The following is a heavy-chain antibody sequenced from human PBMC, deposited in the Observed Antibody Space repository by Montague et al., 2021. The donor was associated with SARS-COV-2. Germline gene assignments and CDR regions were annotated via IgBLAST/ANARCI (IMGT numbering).Heavy chain of an antibody. CDR3: ARGINSAGSYYYHLDV. V-gene: IGHV4-59*01. J-gene: IGHJ6*02. CDR2: MYNSEST. CDR1: GGSMSGYN. Sequence: SETLSLTCNVAGGSMSGYNWCWIRQPPGKGLQWIGSMYNSESTSYNHSLKSRVTISVDTSKKQFSLRLSSVTAADTAVYFCARGINSAGSYYYHLDVWGQGTTVTVSS. D-gene: IGHD2-21*01.